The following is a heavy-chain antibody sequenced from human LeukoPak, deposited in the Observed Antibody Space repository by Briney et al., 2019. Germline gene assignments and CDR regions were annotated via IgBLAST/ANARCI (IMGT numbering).Heavy chain of an antibody. CDR1: GFTVSSNY. Sequence: GGSLRLSCAASGFTVSSNYMSWVRQAPGKGLEWVSVIYSGGSTYYADSVKGRFTISRDNSKNTLYLQTNSLRAEDTAVYYCARSDYGSGVYGFDYWGQGTLVTVSS. D-gene: IGHD3-10*01. J-gene: IGHJ4*02. CDR3: ARSDYGSGVYGFDY. CDR2: IYSGGST. V-gene: IGHV3-66*01.